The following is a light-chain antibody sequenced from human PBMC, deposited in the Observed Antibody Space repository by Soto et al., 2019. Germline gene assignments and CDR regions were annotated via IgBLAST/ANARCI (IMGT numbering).Light chain of an antibody. CDR3: ISYTSRSTLYV. Sequence: QSALTQAASVSGAPGQSITISCTGTSSDVGGYNYVSWYQQHPGKAPKFMIYDVSNRPSGVSNRFSGSKSGNTASLNFSGLQAKDEADYYCISYTSRSTLYVFGTGSKLTVL. CDR2: DVS. J-gene: IGLJ1*01. CDR1: SSDVGGYNY. V-gene: IGLV2-14*01.